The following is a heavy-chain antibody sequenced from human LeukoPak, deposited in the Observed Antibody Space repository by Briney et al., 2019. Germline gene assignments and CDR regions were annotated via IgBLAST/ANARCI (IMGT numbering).Heavy chain of an antibody. Sequence: ASVKVSCKASGYTFTSYAMNWVRQAPGQGLEWMGWINTNTGNPTYAQGFTGRFVFSLDTSVSTAYLQISSLKAEDTAVYYCAREGPHIAAYWYFDLWGRGTLVTVSS. D-gene: IGHD6-13*01. V-gene: IGHV7-4-1*02. J-gene: IGHJ2*01. CDR1: GYTFTSYA. CDR3: AREGPHIAAYWYFDL. CDR2: INTNTGNP.